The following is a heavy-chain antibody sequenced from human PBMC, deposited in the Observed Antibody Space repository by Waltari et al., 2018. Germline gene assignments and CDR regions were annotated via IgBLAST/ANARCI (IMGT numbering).Heavy chain of an antibody. J-gene: IGHJ4*02. Sequence: EVQLVQSGAEVKKPGESLKISCKGSGYSFTSYWIGLLRTMPGKGLEWMVIIYPGDSDTRYSPSFQGQVTISADKSISTAYLQWSSLKASDTAMYYCARTLIVATSPLDYWGQGTLVTVSS. D-gene: IGHD5-12*01. V-gene: IGHV5-51*01. CDR2: IYPGDSDT. CDR1: GYSFTSYW. CDR3: ARTLIVATSPLDY.